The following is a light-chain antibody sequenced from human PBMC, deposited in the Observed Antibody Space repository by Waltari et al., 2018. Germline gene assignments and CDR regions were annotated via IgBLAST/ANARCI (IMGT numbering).Light chain of an antibody. CDR3: QQYDDLLALT. J-gene: IGKJ4*01. CDR2: DAS. V-gene: IGKV1-33*01. CDR1: QDITNF. Sequence: DIQMTQSPSSLSESFGTRVTITCQASQDITNFLNWYQQKPGKAPKLLIYDASNLETGVPSRFSGSGSGTDFTFTISSLQPEDIATYYCQQYDDLLALTFGGGTKVEIK.